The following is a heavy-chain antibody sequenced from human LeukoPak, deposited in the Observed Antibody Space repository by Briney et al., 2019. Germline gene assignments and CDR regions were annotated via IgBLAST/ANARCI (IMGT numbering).Heavy chain of an antibody. D-gene: IGHD7-27*01. Sequence: GGSLRLSCATSGFTFSTYAMNWVRQAPGKGLEWVSVISVSGGSTYYADSVKGRFTISRDNSRNTLYVQMNSLRAEDTAIYYCARDRNWGAYDIWGQGTMVTVSS. J-gene: IGHJ3*02. CDR2: ISVSGGST. CDR1: GFTFSTYA. CDR3: ARDRNWGAYDI. V-gene: IGHV3-23*01.